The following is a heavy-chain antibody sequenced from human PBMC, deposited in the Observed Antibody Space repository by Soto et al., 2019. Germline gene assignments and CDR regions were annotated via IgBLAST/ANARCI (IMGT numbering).Heavy chain of an antibody. J-gene: IGHJ4*02. D-gene: IGHD3-22*01. CDR3: ARVFGYDSSRPDTGLPFYFDY. CDR2: INHSGST. CDR1: GGSFSGYY. Sequence: ASETLSLTCAVYGGSFSGYYWSWIRQPPGKGLEWIGEINHSGSTNYNPSLKSRVAISVDTSKNQFSLKLSSVTAADTAVYYCARVFGYDSSRPDTGLPFYFDYWGQGTLVTVSS. V-gene: IGHV4-34*01.